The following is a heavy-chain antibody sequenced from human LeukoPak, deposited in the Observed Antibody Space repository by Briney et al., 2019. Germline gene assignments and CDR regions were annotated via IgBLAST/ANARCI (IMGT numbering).Heavy chain of an antibody. D-gene: IGHD5-24*01. Sequence: SETLSLTCTVSGGSISSSSYDWGWLRQPPGKGLEWFGSIYYSGSTYYNPSLKSRVTISVDTSKNQFSLKLSSVTAADTAVYYCARLGKQMATKIVDYWGQGTLVTVSS. CDR2: IYYSGST. CDR3: ARLGKQMATKIVDY. J-gene: IGHJ4*02. CDR1: GGSISSSSYD. V-gene: IGHV4-39*07.